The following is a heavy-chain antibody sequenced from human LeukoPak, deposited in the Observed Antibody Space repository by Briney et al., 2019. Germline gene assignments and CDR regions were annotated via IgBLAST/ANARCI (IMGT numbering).Heavy chain of an antibody. J-gene: IGHJ4*02. CDR3: ARTPTGGTSYFDY. D-gene: IGHD2-8*02. Sequence: SETLSLTCAVSGYSISSGYYWGWIRQPPGKGLEWIGSIYHSGSTYYNPSLKSRVTISVDTSKNQFSLTLSSVTAADTHGYYCARTPTGGTSYFDYWGQGTLVNVLS. V-gene: IGHV4-38-2*01. CDR2: IYHSGST. CDR1: GYSISSGYY.